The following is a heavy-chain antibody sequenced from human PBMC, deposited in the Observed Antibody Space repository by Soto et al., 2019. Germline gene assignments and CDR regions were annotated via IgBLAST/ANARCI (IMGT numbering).Heavy chain of an antibody. CDR2: MNPNSGNT. D-gene: IGHD5-12*01. J-gene: IGHJ6*03. V-gene: IGHV1-8*01. Sequence: ASVKVSCKASGYTFTSYDINWVRQATGQGLEWMGWMNPNSGNTGYAQKFQGRVTMTRNTSISTAYMELSSLRSEDTAVYYCARVGWRSGATLYSGYDPDYYYYMDVWGKGTTVTVSS. CDR1: GYTFTSYD. CDR3: ARVGWRSGATLYSGYDPDYYYYMDV.